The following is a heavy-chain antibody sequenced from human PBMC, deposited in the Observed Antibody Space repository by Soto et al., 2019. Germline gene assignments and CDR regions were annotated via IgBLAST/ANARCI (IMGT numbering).Heavy chain of an antibody. V-gene: IGHV3-15*01. J-gene: IGHJ3*01. CDR2: IKSKTDGGTT. D-gene: IGHD3-10*01. CDR3: TTVRYGSFPFH. CDR1: GGTFINAW. Sequence: GGSLRLSWAAAGGTFINAWVSWVRQTPGKGLEWVGRIKSKTDGGTTDYAAPVKGRFTISRDDSKNTMYLQMNSLKTENTAVYYCTTVRYGSFPFHWGPGTMVTVS.